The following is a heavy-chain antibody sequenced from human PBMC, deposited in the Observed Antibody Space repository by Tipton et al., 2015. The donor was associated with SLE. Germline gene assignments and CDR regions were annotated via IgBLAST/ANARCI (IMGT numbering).Heavy chain of an antibody. V-gene: IGHV4-38-2*01. CDR2: IYHSGST. D-gene: IGHD5-24*01. CDR3: ATIPMAPGAFDI. J-gene: IGHJ3*02. Sequence: TLSLTCAVSGYSISSGYYWGWIRQPPGKGLEWVGSIYHSGSTCYNPSLKSRVTISVDTSKNQFSLKLSSVTAADTAVYYCATIPMAPGAFDIWGQGTMVTVSS. CDR1: GYSISSGYY.